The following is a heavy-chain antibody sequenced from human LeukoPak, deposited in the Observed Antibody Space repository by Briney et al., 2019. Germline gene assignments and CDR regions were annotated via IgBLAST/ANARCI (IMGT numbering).Heavy chain of an antibody. J-gene: IGHJ6*03. V-gene: IGHV4-39*07. CDR1: GGSISSSSYY. CDR2: IYYSGST. D-gene: IGHD5-18*01. CDR3: ATDLQLWTTHYYYMDV. Sequence: SETLSLTCTVSGGSISSSSYYWGWIRQPPWKGLEWIGSIYYSGSTYYNPSLKSRVTISVDTSKNQFSLKLSSVTAADTAVYYCATDLQLWTTHYYYMDVWGKGTTVTVSS.